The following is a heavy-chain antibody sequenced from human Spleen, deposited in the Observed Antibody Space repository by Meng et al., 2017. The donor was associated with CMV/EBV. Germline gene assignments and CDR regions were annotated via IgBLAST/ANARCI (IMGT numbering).Heavy chain of an antibody. V-gene: IGHV3-23*01. CDR2: ISGSGGST. J-gene: IGHJ4*02. D-gene: IGHD2-2*01. Sequence: SWVRQAPGKGLEWVSAISGSGGSTYYADSVKGRFTISRDNSKNTLYLQMNSLRAEDTAVYYCAKMGAKNIVVVPAAKHFDYWGQGTLVTVSS. CDR3: AKMGAKNIVVVPAAKHFDY.